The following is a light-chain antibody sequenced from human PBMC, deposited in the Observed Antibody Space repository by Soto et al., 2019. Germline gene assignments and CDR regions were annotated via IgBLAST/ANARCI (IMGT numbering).Light chain of an antibody. J-gene: IGLJ1*01. V-gene: IGLV2-14*03. CDR1: SSDVGGYNF. Sequence: SALTQPASVSGSPGQSITISCTGTSSDVGGYNFVSWYQHHPGKAPKVMIYDVSNRPSGVSNRFSGSKSGNTASLTISGLQAEDEADYYCDSYTSNGLYVFGTGTKAPS. CDR3: DSYTSNGLYV. CDR2: DVS.